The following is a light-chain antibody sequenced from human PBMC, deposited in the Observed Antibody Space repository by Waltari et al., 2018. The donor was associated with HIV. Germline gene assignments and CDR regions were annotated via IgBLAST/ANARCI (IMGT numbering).Light chain of an antibody. Sequence: IVLTQSTANLSLSPGERAPLSCRASQSVDVFLGWFQQKAGQAPRLVVYNGSKRATGIPARFTGSGSGTDFTLTIASLEPEDFAFYFCQQRAGWPPTFGGGTKLEIK. CDR1: QSVDVF. CDR3: QQRAGWPPT. V-gene: IGKV3-11*01. CDR2: NGS. J-gene: IGKJ4*01.